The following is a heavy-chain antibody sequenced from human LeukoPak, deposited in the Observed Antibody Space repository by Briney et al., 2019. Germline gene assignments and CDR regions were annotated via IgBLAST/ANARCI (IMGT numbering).Heavy chain of an antibody. CDR1: GFTFSSYW. Sequence: GGSMRLSCAASGFTFSSYWMNWVRQAPGKGLVWVSRIASDGSSTTYADSVKGRFSISRDNAKNTLYLQMNSLRVEDTAVYYCARGRPHGNDYWGQGTLVTVSS. CDR3: ARGRPHGNDY. CDR2: IASDGSST. V-gene: IGHV3-74*01. J-gene: IGHJ4*02. D-gene: IGHD4-23*01.